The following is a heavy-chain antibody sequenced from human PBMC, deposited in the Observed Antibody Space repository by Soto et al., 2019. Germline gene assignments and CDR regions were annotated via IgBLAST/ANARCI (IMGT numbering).Heavy chain of an antibody. CDR3: ASARCISTRCLDVAFYL. CDR1: GYTVTIYD. V-gene: IGHV1-8*02. Sequence: PVKLSSKASGYTVTIYDIDLLRKTNGQGLEWMGWMNPNSGNTGYAQKFQGRVTMTRNTSISTAYMELSSLRSEDTAVYYCASARCISTRCLDVAFYLWGQGTMVTVSS. CDR2: MNPNSGNT. D-gene: IGHD2-2*01. J-gene: IGHJ3*01.